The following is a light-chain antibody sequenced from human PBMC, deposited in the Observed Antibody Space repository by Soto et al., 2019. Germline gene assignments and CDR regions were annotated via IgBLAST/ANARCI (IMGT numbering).Light chain of an antibody. CDR2: GAS. V-gene: IGKV3-15*01. J-gene: IGKJ1*01. Sequence: EIVLTQSPGTLSLSPGERATLSCRASQSVSSSYLAWYQQKPGQAPRLLIYGASTRATGIPARFSGSGSGTEFTLTISSLQSEDFAVYYCQQYNYWWTFGQGTKVDIK. CDR3: QQYNYWWT. CDR1: QSVSSSY.